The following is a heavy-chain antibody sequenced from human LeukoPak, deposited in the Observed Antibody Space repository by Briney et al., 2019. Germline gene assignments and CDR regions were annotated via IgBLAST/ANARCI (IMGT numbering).Heavy chain of an antibody. CDR3: AKLEDSSSWSLLDY. J-gene: IGHJ4*02. CDR1: GFTFSTYA. V-gene: IGHV3-23*01. Sequence: GGSLRLSCAASGFTFSTYAMSWVRQAPGKGLEWVSAITNSGHSTYYVDSLTGRFTISRDNSRNTLYLQMNSLTAQDTAVYYCAKLEDSSSWSLLDYWGQGTLVTVSS. D-gene: IGHD6-13*01. CDR2: ITNSGHST.